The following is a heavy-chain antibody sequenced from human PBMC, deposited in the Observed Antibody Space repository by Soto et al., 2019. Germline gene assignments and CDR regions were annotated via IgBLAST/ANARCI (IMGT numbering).Heavy chain of an antibody. V-gene: IGHV3-11*01. Sequence: GGSLRLSCAASGFTFSDYYMSWIRQAPGKRLEWVSYISSSGSTIYYADSVKGRFTISRDNAKNSLYLQMNSLRAEDTAVYYCARVVSDCSSTSCYFWFDPWGQGTLVTVSS. CDR3: ARVVSDCSSTSCYFWFDP. CDR2: ISSSGSTI. CDR1: GFTFSDYY. J-gene: IGHJ5*02. D-gene: IGHD2-2*01.